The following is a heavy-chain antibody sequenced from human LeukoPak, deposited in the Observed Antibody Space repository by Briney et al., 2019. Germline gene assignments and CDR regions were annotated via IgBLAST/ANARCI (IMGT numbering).Heavy chain of an antibody. CDR1: GFTFSSYA. Sequence: GGSLRLSCAASGFTFSSYAMNWVRQAPGKGLEWVSYISTSSRTIYYADSVKGRFTISRDNAKNSLFLQMNSLRAEDTAVYYCARDGYDFWSDYPTTLDYWGQGTLVTVSS. J-gene: IGHJ4*02. CDR2: ISTSSRTI. V-gene: IGHV3-48*01. D-gene: IGHD3-3*01. CDR3: ARDGYDFWSDYPTTLDY.